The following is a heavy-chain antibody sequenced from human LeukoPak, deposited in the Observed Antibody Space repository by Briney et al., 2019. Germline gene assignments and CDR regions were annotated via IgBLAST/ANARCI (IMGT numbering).Heavy chain of an antibody. CDR3: ARDVLWFGESTFDY. D-gene: IGHD3-10*01. CDR1: GFTFSSYD. J-gene: IGHJ4*02. Sequence: GRPLRLSCAASGFTFSSYDMHWVRQAPGKGLEWVALIWFDGTNKYYADSVKGRFTISRDNAKNSLYLQMNSLRAEDTAVYYCARDVLWFGESTFDYWGQGTPVTVSS. CDR2: IWFDGTNK. V-gene: IGHV3-33*01.